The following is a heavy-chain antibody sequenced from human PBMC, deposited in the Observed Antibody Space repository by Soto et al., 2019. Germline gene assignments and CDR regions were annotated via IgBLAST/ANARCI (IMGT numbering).Heavy chain of an antibody. V-gene: IGHV2-5*02. Sequence: QITLKESGPTLVKPTQTLTLTCTFSGFSLSTSGVGVGWIRQPPGKALEWLALIYWDDDKRYSPSLKSRLTIXXDXSXIQVVLTMTNMDPVDTATYYCAHRQAWFGELTYFDYWGQGTLVTVSS. CDR1: GFSLSTSGVG. CDR3: AHRQAWFGELTYFDY. D-gene: IGHD3-10*01. J-gene: IGHJ4*02. CDR2: IYWDDDK.